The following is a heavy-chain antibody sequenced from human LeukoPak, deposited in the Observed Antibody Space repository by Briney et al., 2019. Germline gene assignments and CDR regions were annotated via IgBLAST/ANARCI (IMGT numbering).Heavy chain of an antibody. Sequence: GRSLRLSCAASGFTFSSYAMHWVRQAPGKGLEWVAVISYDGSNKYYADSVKGRFTISRDNSKNTLYLQMNSLRAEDTAVYYCAKDRPQYVVVPAAPFDYWGQGTLVTVSS. V-gene: IGHV3-30-3*01. J-gene: IGHJ4*02. CDR1: GFTFSSYA. D-gene: IGHD2-2*01. CDR2: ISYDGSNK. CDR3: AKDRPQYVVVPAAPFDY.